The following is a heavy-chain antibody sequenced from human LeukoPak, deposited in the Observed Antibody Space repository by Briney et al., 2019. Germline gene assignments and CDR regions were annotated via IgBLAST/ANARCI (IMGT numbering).Heavy chain of an antibody. CDR1: GGSISSYY. CDR2: IYYSGST. CDR3: ARDQWVGATGRDAFDI. J-gene: IGHJ3*02. D-gene: IGHD1-26*01. V-gene: IGHV4-59*01. Sequence: PSETLSLTCTVSGGSISSYYWSWIRQPPGKGLEWIGYIYYSGSTNYNPSLKSRVTISVDTSKNQFSLKLSSVTAADTAVYYCARDQWVGATGRDAFDIWGQGTMATVSS.